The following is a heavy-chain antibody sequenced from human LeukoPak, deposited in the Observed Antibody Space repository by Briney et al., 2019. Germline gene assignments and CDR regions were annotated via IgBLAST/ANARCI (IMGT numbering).Heavy chain of an antibody. D-gene: IGHD1-26*01. V-gene: IGHV3-23*01. J-gene: IGHJ4*02. CDR2: ISGSGGSP. Sequence: GGSLRLSCAASGFTFSSYAVSWVRQAPGKGLEWVSAISGSGGSPYYADSAKGRFTISRDNSKNTLYLQMNSLRAEDTSVYYCANGVVRSGSYYVPYYFDYWGQGTLVTVSS. CDR1: GFTFSSYA. CDR3: ANGVVRSGSYYVPYYFDY.